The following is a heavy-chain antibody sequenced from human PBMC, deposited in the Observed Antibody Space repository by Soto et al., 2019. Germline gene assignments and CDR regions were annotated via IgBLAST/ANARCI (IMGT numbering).Heavy chain of an antibody. CDR1: GFTFSSDA. CDR2: ISGIGGST. D-gene: IGHD4-4*01. V-gene: IGHV3-23*01. CDR3: LKESGSLVQITTVTNIYDGMDV. J-gene: IGHJ6*02. Sequence: PGGSLRLSCAASGFTFSSDAMSWVRQAPGKGLEWVSAISGIGGSTYYADSVKGRCTIYRDNSKNRLNLKMNSTRTKDTVVFNSLKESGSLVQITTVTNIYDGMDVWGQGTKVTVSS.